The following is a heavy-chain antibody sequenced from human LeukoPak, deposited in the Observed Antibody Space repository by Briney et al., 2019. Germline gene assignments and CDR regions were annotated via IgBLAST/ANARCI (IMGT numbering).Heavy chain of an antibody. CDR3: ARDLPNWNDDGVYYYYYMDV. Sequence: KPSETLSLTCTVSGGSISSYYWSWIRQPAGKGLEWIGRIYTSGSTNYNPSLKSRVTMSVDTSKNQFSLKLSSVTAADTAVYYCARDLPNWNDDGVYYYYYMDVWGKGTTVTVSS. CDR1: GGSISSYY. CDR2: IYTSGST. D-gene: IGHD1-20*01. V-gene: IGHV4-4*07. J-gene: IGHJ6*03.